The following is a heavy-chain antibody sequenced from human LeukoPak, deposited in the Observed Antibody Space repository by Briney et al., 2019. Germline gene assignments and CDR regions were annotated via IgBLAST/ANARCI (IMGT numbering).Heavy chain of an antibody. V-gene: IGHV1-69*05. CDR3: ARVAGIAAAFDY. CDR1: GGTFSSYA. J-gene: IGHJ4*02. CDR2: IIPIFGTA. Sequence: ASVKVSCKASGGTFSSYAISWVRQAPGQGLEWMGRIIPIFGTANYAQKFQGRVTITTDDSTSTAYMELSSLRAEDTAVYYCARVAGIAAAFDYWGQGTLVTVSS. D-gene: IGHD6-13*01.